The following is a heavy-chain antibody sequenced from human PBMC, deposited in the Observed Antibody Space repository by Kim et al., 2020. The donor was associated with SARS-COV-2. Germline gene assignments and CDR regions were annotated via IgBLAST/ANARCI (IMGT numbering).Heavy chain of an antibody. Sequence: KGRVTISRDNAKNSLYLQMNSLRAEDTAVYYCAREGGLKGGNLGWGWFDPWGQGTLVTVSS. V-gene: IGHV3-11*05. D-gene: IGHD2-15*01. CDR3: AREGGLKGGNLGWGWFDP. J-gene: IGHJ5*02.